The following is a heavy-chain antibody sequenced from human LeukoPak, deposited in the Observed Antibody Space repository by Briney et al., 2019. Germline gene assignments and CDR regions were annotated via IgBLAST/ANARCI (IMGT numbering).Heavy chain of an antibody. D-gene: IGHD3-10*01. CDR2: ISAYNGDT. Sequence: ASVKVSCKASGYTFSNHGISWVRQAPGQGLEWMGWISAYNGDTHYAQKLQGRVTMTTDTSTSTAYMELRSLRSDDTAVYYCARAKVDSGSYYPGYWGQGTLVTVSS. J-gene: IGHJ4*02. CDR3: ARAKVDSGSYYPGY. V-gene: IGHV1-18*01. CDR1: GYTFSNHG.